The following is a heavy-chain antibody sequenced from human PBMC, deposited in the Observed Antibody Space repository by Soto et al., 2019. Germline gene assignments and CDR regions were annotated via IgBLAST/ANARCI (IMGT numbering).Heavy chain of an antibody. CDR3: AKNYYDSSGYRYYYYGMDV. Sequence: PGGSLKLSCGASGFTFSSYGMHWVRQAPGKGLEWVAVISYDGSNKYYADSVKGRFTISRDNSKNTLYLQMNSLRAEDTAVYYCAKNYYDSSGYRYYYYGMDVWGQGTTVTVS. D-gene: IGHD3-22*01. J-gene: IGHJ6*02. CDR1: GFTFSSYG. V-gene: IGHV3-30*18. CDR2: ISYDGSNK.